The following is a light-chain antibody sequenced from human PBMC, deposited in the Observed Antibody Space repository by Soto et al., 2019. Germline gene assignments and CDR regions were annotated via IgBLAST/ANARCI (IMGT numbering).Light chain of an antibody. V-gene: IGKV2-24*01. J-gene: IGKJ4*01. CDR3: QQSYSPFLT. Sequence: HSLVHSDGKTYLSWVQQRPGQPPRLLIYKVSNRFSGVPDRFSGSGSGTYFTLTISSLQPEDFATYYCQQSYSPFLTFGGGTKVDIK. CDR1: HSLVHSDGKTY. CDR2: KVS.